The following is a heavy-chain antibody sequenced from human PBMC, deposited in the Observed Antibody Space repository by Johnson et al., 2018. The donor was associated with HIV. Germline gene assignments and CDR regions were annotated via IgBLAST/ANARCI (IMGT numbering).Heavy chain of an antibody. V-gene: IGHV3-30*03. CDR2: ISYDGSNK. D-gene: IGHD6-13*01. Sequence: QMLLVESGGGVVQPGRSLRLSCAASGFTFSSYGMHWVRQAPGKGLEWVAVISYDGSNKYYEDSVKGRFTITSDNYKNTLYLQMNILRAYHTAAYDCAPVGTDAFDIWGQGTMVTVSS. CDR1: GFTFSSYG. CDR3: APVGTDAFDI. J-gene: IGHJ3*02.